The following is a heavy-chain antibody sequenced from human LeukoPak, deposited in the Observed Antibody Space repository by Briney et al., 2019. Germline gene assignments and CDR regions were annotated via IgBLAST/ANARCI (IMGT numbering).Heavy chain of an antibody. CDR3: AGNNSRSKDLYY. V-gene: IGHV4-34*01. D-gene: IGHD1/OR15-1a*01. Sequence: SETLSLTCAVYGGSFSGYYWSWIRQPPGKGLEWIGEINHSGSTNYNPSLKSRVTISVDTSKNQFSLKLSSVTAADTAVYYCAGNNSRSKDLYYWGQGTLVTVSS. CDR2: INHSGST. J-gene: IGHJ4*02. CDR1: GGSFSGYY.